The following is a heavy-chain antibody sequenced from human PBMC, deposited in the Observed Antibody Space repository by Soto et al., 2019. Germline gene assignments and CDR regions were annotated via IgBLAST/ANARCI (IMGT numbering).Heavy chain of an antibody. CDR1: GGSISSGDYY. J-gene: IGHJ4*02. CDR2: IYYSGST. CDR3: ASRGTTTDCSGGSCYARGFDY. Sequence: QVQLQESGPGLVKPSQTLSLTCTVSGGSISSGDYYWSWIRQPPGKGLEWIGYIYYSGSTYYNPPLKXXVTLSADTSXNXXXLXXSSVTAADTAVYYCASRGTTTDCSGGSCYARGFDYWGQGTLVTVSS. V-gene: IGHV4-30-4*01. D-gene: IGHD2-15*01.